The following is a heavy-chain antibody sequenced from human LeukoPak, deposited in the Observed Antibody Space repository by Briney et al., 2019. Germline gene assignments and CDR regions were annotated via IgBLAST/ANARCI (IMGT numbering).Heavy chain of an antibody. J-gene: IGHJ4*02. CDR1: GFTFSSYS. CDR3: ARTPPGGLIDY. CDR2: ISSSSSTI. Sequence: PGGSLRLSCAASGFTFSSYSMNWVRQAPGKGLEWVSYISSSSSTIYYADSVKGRFTISRDNAKNTLYVQMNSLRAEDTAVYYCARTPPGGLIDYWGQGTLVTVSS. V-gene: IGHV3-48*01. D-gene: IGHD3-10*01.